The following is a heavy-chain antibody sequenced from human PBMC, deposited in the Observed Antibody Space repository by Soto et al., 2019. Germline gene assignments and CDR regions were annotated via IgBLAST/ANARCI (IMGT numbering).Heavy chain of an antibody. CDR1: GGSISSCSYY. D-gene: IGHD2-2*01. V-gene: IGHV4-39*01. CDR3: ARHQDIVVVDGYGMDV. Sequence: SETLSLTCTVSGGSISSCSYYWGWIRQPPGKGLEWIGSIYYSGSTYYNPSLKSRVTISVDTSKNQFSLKLSSVTAADTAVYYCARHQDIVVVDGYGMDVWGQGTTVTVSS. J-gene: IGHJ6*02. CDR2: IYYSGST.